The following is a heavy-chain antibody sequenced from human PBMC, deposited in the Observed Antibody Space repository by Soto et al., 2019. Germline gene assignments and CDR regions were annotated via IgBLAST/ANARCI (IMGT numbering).Heavy chain of an antibody. D-gene: IGHD3-16*01. CDR1: GLTFNTYC. V-gene: IGHV3-30*18. CDR3: AKDLGRYNYGMDV. CDR2: ISYDGSNK. Sequence: LRLSCAASGLTFNTYCMHWVRQAPGKGLEWVAVISYDGSNKYYADSVKGRFTISRDNSKNTLYLQMNSLRGEDTAVYYCAKDLGRYNYGMDVWGQGTTVTVSS. J-gene: IGHJ6*02.